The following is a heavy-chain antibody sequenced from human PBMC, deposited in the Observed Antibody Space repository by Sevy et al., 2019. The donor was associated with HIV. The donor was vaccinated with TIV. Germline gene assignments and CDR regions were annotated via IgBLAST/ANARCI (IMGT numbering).Heavy chain of an antibody. CDR3: AKDQGDYYDSSGYYSTVGAFYI. D-gene: IGHD3-22*01. CDR2: ISGSGGST. V-gene: IGHV3-23*01. J-gene: IGHJ3*02. CDR1: GFTFSSYA. Sequence: GGSLRLSCAASGFTFSSYAMSWVRQAPGKGLEWVSAISGSGGSTYYADSVKGRFTISRDNSKNTLYLQMNSLRAEDTAVYYCAKDQGDYYDSSGYYSTVGAFYIWGQGTMVTVSS.